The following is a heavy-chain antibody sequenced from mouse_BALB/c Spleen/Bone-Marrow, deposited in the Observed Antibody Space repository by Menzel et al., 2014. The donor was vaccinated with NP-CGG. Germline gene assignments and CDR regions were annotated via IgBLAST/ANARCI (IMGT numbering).Heavy chain of an antibody. J-gene: IGHJ2*01. V-gene: IGHV3-5*02. CDR1: GISITTGNYR. Sequence: VKLLESGPGLVKPSQTVSLPCTVTGISITTGNYRWSWIRQFPGNKLEWIGYIYYCGTITYNPSLTSRTTITRDTSKNQFCLEMNSLTAEDTATYYCARYDGYYFDYWGQGTTLTVSS. D-gene: IGHD2-3*01. CDR3: ARYDGYYFDY. CDR2: IYYCGTI.